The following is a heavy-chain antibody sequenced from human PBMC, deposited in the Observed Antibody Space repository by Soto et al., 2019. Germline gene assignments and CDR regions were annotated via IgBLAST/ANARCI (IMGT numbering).Heavy chain of an antibody. CDR1: GFTFSSYS. Sequence: GGSLILSCASSGFTFSSYSVNWVRPAPGKGLEWVSYISSSSSTIYYADSVKGRFTISRDNAKNSLYLQMNSLRDEDTAVYYCAREVGYYGSGSYLYYYYGMDVWGQGTTVTVSS. CDR3: AREVGYYGSGSYLYYYYGMDV. J-gene: IGHJ6*02. D-gene: IGHD3-10*01. V-gene: IGHV3-48*02. CDR2: ISSSSSTI.